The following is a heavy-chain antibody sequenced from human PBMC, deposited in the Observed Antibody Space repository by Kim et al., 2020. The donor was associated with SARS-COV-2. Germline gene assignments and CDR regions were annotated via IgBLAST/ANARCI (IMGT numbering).Heavy chain of an antibody. Sequence: ASVKVSCKASGYTFTSYYMHWVRQAPGQGLEWMGIINPSGGSTSYAQKFQGRVTMTRDTSTSTVYMELSSLRSEDTAVYYCARMNYDILTGYYPAEYFQHWGQGTLVTVSS. D-gene: IGHD3-9*01. J-gene: IGHJ1*01. V-gene: IGHV1-46*01. CDR3: ARMNYDILTGYYPAEYFQH. CDR2: INPSGGST. CDR1: GYTFTSYY.